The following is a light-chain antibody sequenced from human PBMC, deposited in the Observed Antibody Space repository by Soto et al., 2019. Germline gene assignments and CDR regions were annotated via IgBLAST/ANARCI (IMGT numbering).Light chain of an antibody. V-gene: IGKV1-5*01. CDR2: DAS. CDR1: QTISTW. CDR3: QQYTNTNNPWM. J-gene: IGKJ1*01. Sequence: DIQVTQSPPTLSASVGDRVTITCRASQTISTWMAWYQQKPGKAPKLIVYDASTLQSGVASRFSGSGSGTEFTLIISGLQPDDSATYYCQQYTNTNNPWMFGQGTKVDI.